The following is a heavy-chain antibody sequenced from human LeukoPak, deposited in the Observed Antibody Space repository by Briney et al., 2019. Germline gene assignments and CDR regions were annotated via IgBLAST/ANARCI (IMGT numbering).Heavy chain of an antibody. V-gene: IGHV1-69*05. D-gene: IGHD6-19*01. CDR1: XXTFXXXA. Sequence: KASXXTFXXXAISWVRQAPGQGLEWRGGXIPIFGRANYAQKFQGRGTITTDEDTSKDYMELRSLRSEDTAVYYCARGISSGPYYYYYMDVWGKGTTVTVSS. J-gene: IGHJ6*03. CDR2: XIPIFGRA. CDR3: ARGISSGPYYYYYMDV.